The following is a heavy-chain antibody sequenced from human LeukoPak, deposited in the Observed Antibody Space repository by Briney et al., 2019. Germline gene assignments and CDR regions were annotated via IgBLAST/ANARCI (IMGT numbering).Heavy chain of an antibody. CDR2: INPSNGDT. CDR3: ARSWYGMDV. J-gene: IGHJ6*02. CDR1: GYTFTASR. V-gene: IGHV1-2*02. D-gene: IGHD6-13*01. Sequence: ASVKASCKASGYTFTASRMQGARQPPGQGLKWMGWINPSNGDTNSEQKFQGRVTMTRDTSISTVYMELSRLTSDDTAVYYCARSWYGMDVWGQGTTVIVSS.